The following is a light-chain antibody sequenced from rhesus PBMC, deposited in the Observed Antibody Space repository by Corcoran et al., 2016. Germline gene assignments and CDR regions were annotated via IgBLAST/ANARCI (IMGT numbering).Light chain of an antibody. CDR1: QGMSSY. Sequence: DIQMTQSPSSLSASVGDTVTITCRASQGMSSYLNWFQQKPGKAPKLLIFSASSLESGVPSRISGRGSGTYYTITISSLQPEDFAFYYCLQHNSYPFTFDPRTKLDIK. V-gene: IGKV1-28*02. CDR2: SAS. J-gene: IGKJ3*01. CDR3: LQHNSYPFT.